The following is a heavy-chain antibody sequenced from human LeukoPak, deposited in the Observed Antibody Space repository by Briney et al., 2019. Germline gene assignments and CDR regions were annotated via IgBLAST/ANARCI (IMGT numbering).Heavy chain of an antibody. CDR3: AKVAGSSLSRARFDY. CDR1: GFTFSNYA. CDR2: ISGGGDFI. J-gene: IGHJ4*02. V-gene: IGHV3-23*01. Sequence: GGSLRLSCAASGFTFSNYAVNWVRQAQGKGLEWVSAISGGGDFIYYAESVKGRFTISRDNSKSTVYLQMNSLRAEDTAIYYCAKVAGSSLSRARFDYWGPGTLVTVSS. D-gene: IGHD6-6*01.